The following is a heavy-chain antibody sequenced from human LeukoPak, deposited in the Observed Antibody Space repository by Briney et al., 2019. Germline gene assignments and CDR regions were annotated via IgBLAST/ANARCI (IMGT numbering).Heavy chain of an antibody. CDR3: AKDQEIKGTTLFYFDF. CDR2: LLYNGNNK. Sequence: GGSLRLSCTTSGFTFSNFGMHWVRQAPGRGWGGGDFLLYNGNNKYYAESVKGRFTISRDNSKRTVFLQMNSLRVDDTAVYYCAKDQEIKGTTLFYFDFWGQGNQVTVSS. V-gene: IGHV3-30*02. J-gene: IGHJ4*02. CDR1: GFTFSNFG. D-gene: IGHD1-14*01.